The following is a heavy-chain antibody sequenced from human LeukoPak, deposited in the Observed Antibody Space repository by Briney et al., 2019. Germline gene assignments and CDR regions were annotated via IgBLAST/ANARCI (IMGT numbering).Heavy chain of an antibody. CDR1: GYTFTYRY. CDR3: ARSWNYYGSGSSTDDAFDI. D-gene: IGHD3-10*01. Sequence: GASVKVSCKASGYTFTYRYLHWVRQAPGQALEWMGWITPFNGNTNYAQKFQDRVTITRDRSMSTAYMELSSLRSEDTAMYYCARSWNYYGSGSSTDDAFDIWGQGTMVTVSS. V-gene: IGHV1-45*02. J-gene: IGHJ3*02. CDR2: ITPFNGNT.